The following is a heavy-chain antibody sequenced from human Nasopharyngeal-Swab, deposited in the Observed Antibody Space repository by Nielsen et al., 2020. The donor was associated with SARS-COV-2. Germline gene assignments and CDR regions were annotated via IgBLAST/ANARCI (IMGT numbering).Heavy chain of an antibody. CDR1: GFTLSSYG. D-gene: IGHD1-26*01. J-gene: IGHJ4*02. CDR3: AGGLAPRYSGSYTPFGY. Sequence: GGSLRLSCAASGFTLSSYGMHWVRQAPGKGLEWVAVISYDGSYKYYADSVKGRFTISRDNSKNTLYLQMNSLRAEDTAVYYCAGGLAPRYSGSYTPFGYWGQGTLVTVSS. V-gene: IGHV3-30*03. CDR2: ISYDGSYK.